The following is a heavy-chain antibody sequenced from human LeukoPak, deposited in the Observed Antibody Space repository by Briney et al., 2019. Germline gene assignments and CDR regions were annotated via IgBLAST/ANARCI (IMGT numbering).Heavy chain of an antibody. CDR1: GFTFSSYW. CDR2: VSSDGRNT. Sequence: PGGSLRLSCAASGFTFSSYWMHWVRQAPGKGLVWVSRVSSDGRNTIYADSVKGRFTISRDNAMNTLYLQMNSLGAEDTAVYYCARDLGGSGPTPIDYWGQGILVTVSS. V-gene: IGHV3-74*01. D-gene: IGHD4-23*01. CDR3: ARDLGGSGPTPIDY. J-gene: IGHJ4*02.